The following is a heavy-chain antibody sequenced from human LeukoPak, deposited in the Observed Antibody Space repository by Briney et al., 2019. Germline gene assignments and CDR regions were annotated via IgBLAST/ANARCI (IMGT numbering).Heavy chain of an antibody. V-gene: IGHV1-2*06. J-gene: IGHJ5*02. CDR3: ARGGPSYGSKYNWFDP. CDR1: GYTFTGYY. Sequence: ASVKVSCKASGYTFTGYYLHWVRQAPGQGLEWMGRINPNSGGTNYAQKFQGRVTMTRDTSINTVYMELTRLRSDDTALYYCARGGPSYGSKYNWFDPWGQGTLVTVSS. CDR2: INPNSGGT. D-gene: IGHD4/OR15-4a*01.